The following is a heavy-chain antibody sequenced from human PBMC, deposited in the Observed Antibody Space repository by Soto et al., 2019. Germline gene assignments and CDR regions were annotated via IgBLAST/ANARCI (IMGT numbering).Heavy chain of an antibody. CDR3: ALDPGIYYGMDV. J-gene: IGHJ6*04. D-gene: IGHD3-10*01. V-gene: IGHV3-11*01. CDR1: GFTFSDYY. CDR2: ISSGGFTI. Sequence: QVQLVESGGGLVKPGGSLRLSCTASGFTFSDYYMTWIRQAPGKGLEWLSYISSGGFTIYYSDSVKGRFTVSRDNAKNSMSLPMNTLRVEDTAVYYCALDPGIYYGMDVWGKGTTVTVSS.